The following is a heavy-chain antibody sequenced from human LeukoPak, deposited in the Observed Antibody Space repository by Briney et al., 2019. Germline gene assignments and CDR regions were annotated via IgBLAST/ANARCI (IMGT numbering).Heavy chain of an antibody. Sequence: GGSLRLSCAASGFTFSSYAMHWVRQAPGKGLEWVAVISYDGSNKYYADSVKDRFTISRDNSKNTLYLQMNSLRAEDTAVYYCARAYDSSGSALDYWGQGTLVTVSS. CDR1: GFTFSSYA. J-gene: IGHJ4*02. D-gene: IGHD3-22*01. CDR2: ISYDGSNK. CDR3: ARAYDSSGSALDY. V-gene: IGHV3-30-3*01.